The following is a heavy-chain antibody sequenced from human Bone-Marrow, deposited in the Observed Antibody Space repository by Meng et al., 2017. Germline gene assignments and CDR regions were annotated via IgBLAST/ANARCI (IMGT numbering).Heavy chain of an antibody. Sequence: RGWVTGLRNPSQTLSLSGTGPGGSISSGVYYWSWFRQHPGKGLEWIGYIYYSGSTYYNPSLQSRVTISVDTSKNQFSLKLSSVTAADTAVYYCARGPLSAAGTMGYFQHWGQGTLVTVSS. CDR2: IYYSGST. J-gene: IGHJ1*01. CDR1: GGSISSGVYY. D-gene: IGHD6-13*01. V-gene: IGHV4-31*03. CDR3: ARGPLSAAGTMGYFQH.